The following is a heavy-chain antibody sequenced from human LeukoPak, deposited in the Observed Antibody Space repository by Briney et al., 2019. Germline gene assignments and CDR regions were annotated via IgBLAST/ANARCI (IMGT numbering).Heavy chain of an antibody. D-gene: IGHD3-16*01. CDR3: AKQLGYFYYYGMDV. CDR2: ISGSGGST. Sequence: GGSLRLSCAASGFTFSNYAMSWVRQAPGKGLEWVSAISGSGGSTYYADSVKGRFTFSRDSSKNTLYLQMNTLRAEDTAIYYCAKQLGYFYYYGMDVWGQGTTVTVSS. J-gene: IGHJ6*02. V-gene: IGHV3-23*01. CDR1: GFTFSNYA.